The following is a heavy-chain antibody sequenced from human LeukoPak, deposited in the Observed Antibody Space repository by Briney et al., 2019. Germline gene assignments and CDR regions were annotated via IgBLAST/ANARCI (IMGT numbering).Heavy chain of an antibody. V-gene: IGHV3-7*01. J-gene: IGHJ4*02. CDR3: ARDRRGALDY. CDR2: IKEDGSEK. D-gene: IGHD3-16*01. CDR1: GFTFSSYW. Sequence: GGSLRLSCAASGFTFSSYWMSWVRQAPGKGLEWVANIKEDGSEKYYVDSVKGRFTISRDNAKNSLYLQLNSLRGEDTAVYYCARDRRGALDYWGQGTLVTVSS.